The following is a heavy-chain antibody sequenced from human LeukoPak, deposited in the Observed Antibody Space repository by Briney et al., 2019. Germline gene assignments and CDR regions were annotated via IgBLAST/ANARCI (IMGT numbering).Heavy chain of an antibody. V-gene: IGHV3-23*01. D-gene: IGHD1-26*01. CDR2: ISGSGGST. CDR3: ATYSGAHHKTFDY. CDR1: GFTFSNYA. J-gene: IGHJ4*02. Sequence: GGSLRLSCAASGFTFSNYAMSWVRQAPGKGLEWVSAISGSGGSTYYADSVKGRFTISRDNSKNTLYLQMSSLRAEDTAMYYCATYSGAHHKTFDYWGQGTLVTVSS.